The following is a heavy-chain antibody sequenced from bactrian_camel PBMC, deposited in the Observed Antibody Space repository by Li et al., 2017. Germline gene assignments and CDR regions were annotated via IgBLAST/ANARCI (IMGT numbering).Heavy chain of an antibody. Sequence: HVQLVESGGGLVQPGGSLRLSCAASGFIFGIYYMYWVRQAPGKGLEWVSTIFVDGINTWYSDPVKGRFTISKDNAKSTVYLQMNNLQFEDTALYYCATTGFDFWGQGTQVTVS. D-gene: IGHD5*01. CDR1: GFIFGIYY. CDR2: IFVDGINT. CDR3: ATTGFDF. V-gene: IGHV3-2*01. J-gene: IGHJ4*01.